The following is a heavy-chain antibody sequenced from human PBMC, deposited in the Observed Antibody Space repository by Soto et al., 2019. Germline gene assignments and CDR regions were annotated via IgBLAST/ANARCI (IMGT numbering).Heavy chain of an antibody. Sequence: SDPTLVNPTQTLTLTCTFSGFSLSTSGVGVGWIRQPPGKALEWLALIYWNDDKRYSPSLKSRLTITKDTSKNQVVLTMTNMDPVDTATYYCAHRGSYDSRGRRPFDIWGQGTMVTVSS. CDR2: IYWNDDK. V-gene: IGHV2-5*01. J-gene: IGHJ3*02. CDR1: GFSLSTSGVG. CDR3: AHRGSYDSRGRRPFDI. D-gene: IGHD3-22*01.